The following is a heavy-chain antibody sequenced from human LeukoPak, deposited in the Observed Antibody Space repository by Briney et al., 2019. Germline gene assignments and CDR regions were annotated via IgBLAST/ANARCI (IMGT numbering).Heavy chain of an antibody. J-gene: IGHJ3*02. Sequence: GASVKVSCKASGYTFTSYDINWVRQATGQGLEWMGWMNHSCGKTGYAQEFQGRVTMTRNTSISTAYMELSSLRSEDTVVYYCARAHYDILSGYYDAFDIWGQGTMVTVSS. CDR3: ARAHYDILSGYYDAFDI. CDR1: GYTFTSYD. D-gene: IGHD3-9*01. V-gene: IGHV1-8*01. CDR2: MNHSCGKT.